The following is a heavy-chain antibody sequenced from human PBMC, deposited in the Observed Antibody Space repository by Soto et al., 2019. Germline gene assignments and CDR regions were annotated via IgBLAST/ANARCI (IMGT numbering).Heavy chain of an antibody. Sequence: GEALKISCAASGFTFSSYWMGLGRQAPGKGLEWVANIKQDGSEKYYGDSVKGRFTISGDNAKNSLYLQMNSLRAEDTAVYYCARAVVPAAKKIVRGFDPWGQGTLVTVSS. CDR3: ARAVVPAAKKIVRGFDP. V-gene: IGHV3-7*01. CDR2: IKQDGSEK. D-gene: IGHD2-2*01. CDR1: GFTFSSYW. J-gene: IGHJ5*02.